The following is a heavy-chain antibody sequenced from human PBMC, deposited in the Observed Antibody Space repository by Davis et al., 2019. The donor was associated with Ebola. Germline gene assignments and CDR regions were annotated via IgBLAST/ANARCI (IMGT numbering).Heavy chain of an antibody. J-gene: IGHJ5*02. CDR2: ISAYNGNT. V-gene: IGHV1-18*04. CDR3: ARGLRIVVVPAAIIHPRGWFDP. Sequence: ASVKVSCKASGYTFTSYGISWVRQAPGQGLEWMGWISAYNGNTNYAQKFQGRVTMTRDTSTSTVYMELSSLRSEDTAVYYCARGLRIVVVPAAIIHPRGWFDPWGQGTLVTVSS. CDR1: GYTFTSYG. D-gene: IGHD2-2*01.